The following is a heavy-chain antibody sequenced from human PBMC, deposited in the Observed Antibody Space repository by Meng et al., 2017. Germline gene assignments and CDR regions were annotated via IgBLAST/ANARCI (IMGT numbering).Heavy chain of an antibody. V-gene: IGHV4-61*01. Sequence: GSLRLSCTVSGGSVSSGSYYWSWIRQPPGKGLEWIGYIYYSGSTNYNPSLKSRVTISVDTSKNQFSLKLSSVTAADTAVYYCARDRTYYYDSSGYYYLEDAFDIWGQGTTVTVSS. CDR3: ARDRTYYYDSSGYYYLEDAFDI. CDR2: IYYSGST. CDR1: GGSVSSGSYY. D-gene: IGHD3-22*01. J-gene: IGHJ3*02.